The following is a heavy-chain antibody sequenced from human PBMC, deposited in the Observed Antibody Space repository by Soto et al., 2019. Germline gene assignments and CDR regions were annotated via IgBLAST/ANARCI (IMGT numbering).Heavy chain of an antibody. D-gene: IGHD2-2*02. CDR3: ASSYCSSTSCYTRIAAAGIAGYCDC. CDR1: GGTFSSYA. Sequence: SVKVSCKASGGTFSSYAISWVRQAPGQGLEWMGGIIPIFGTANYAQKFQGRVTITADESTSTAYMELSSLRSEDTAVYYRASSYCSSTSCYTRIAAAGIAGYCDCWGQGTLFTVSS. CDR2: IIPIFGTA. J-gene: IGHJ4*02. V-gene: IGHV1-69*13.